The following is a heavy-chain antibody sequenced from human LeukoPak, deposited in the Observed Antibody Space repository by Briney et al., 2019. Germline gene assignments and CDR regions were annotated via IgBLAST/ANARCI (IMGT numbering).Heavy chain of an antibody. CDR2: INGSGSII. CDR1: GFTFSDYY. V-gene: IGHV3-11*04. J-gene: IGHJ4*02. D-gene: IGHD3-9*01. CDR3: ARDRDYDILTGYYRFDY. Sequence: GGSLRLSCAASGFTFSDYYMGWIRQAPGKGLEWLSYINGSGSIIFYADSVKGRFTISRDNAKNSLSLQMNSLRAEDTAVYYCARDRDYDILTGYYRFDYWGQGTLVTVSS.